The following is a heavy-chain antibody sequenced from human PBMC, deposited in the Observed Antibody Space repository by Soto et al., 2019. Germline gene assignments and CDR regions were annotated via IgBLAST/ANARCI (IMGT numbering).Heavy chain of an antibody. V-gene: IGHV4-31*03. Sequence: QVQLQESGPGLVEPSQTLSLTCTVSGASVSSASYHWSWIRQHPGKGLEWIGYITGSPYYNPSLKSRVTISLDTSRNHSSLELSSVTAADTAVYYCATLTAGGSGRGYWGQGTLVTVSS. J-gene: IGHJ4*02. CDR2: ITGSP. D-gene: IGHD5-12*01. CDR1: GASVSSASYH. CDR3: ATLTAGGSGRGY.